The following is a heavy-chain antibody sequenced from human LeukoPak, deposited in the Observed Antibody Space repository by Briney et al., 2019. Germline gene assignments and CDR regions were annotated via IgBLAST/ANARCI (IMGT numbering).Heavy chain of an antibody. Sequence: ASVKVSCKVSGYTLTELSMHWVRQAPGKGLEWMGGFDPEDGETIYAQKFQGRVTMTEDTSTDTAYMDLSSLRSEDTAVYYCARGQYYYDSSGRVDAFDIWGQGTVVTVSS. CDR1: GYTLTELS. CDR2: FDPEDGET. J-gene: IGHJ3*02. CDR3: ARGQYYYDSSGRVDAFDI. D-gene: IGHD3-22*01. V-gene: IGHV1-24*01.